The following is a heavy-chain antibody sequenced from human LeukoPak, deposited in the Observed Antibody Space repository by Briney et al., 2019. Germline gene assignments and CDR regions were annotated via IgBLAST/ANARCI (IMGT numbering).Heavy chain of an antibody. CDR1: GYTFSSSA. V-gene: IGHV1-3*01. J-gene: IGHJ3*02. Sequence: GASVKVSCKASGYTFSSSAMHWVRQAPGQRPEWMGWINAGNGNTQYSQKVQGRVTITRDTSTSTVYMELRSLRSEDTAVYYCAREEVVEPAAFNIWGQGTMVTVSS. D-gene: IGHD2-2*01. CDR3: AREEVVEPAAFNI. CDR2: INAGNGNT.